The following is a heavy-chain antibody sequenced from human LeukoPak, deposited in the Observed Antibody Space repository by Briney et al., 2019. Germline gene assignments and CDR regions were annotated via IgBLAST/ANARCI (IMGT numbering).Heavy chain of an antibody. CDR1: GFTFRNYG. J-gene: IGHJ4*02. Sequence: GGSLRLSCAASGFTFRNYGMHCLRQAPGKGLEWVAVISDDGSSTHYADSVKGRFTISRDNSNNTLYLQMNSLRAEDTAVYYCAKDRETTASGTFDYWGQGTLVTVSS. CDR3: AKDRETTASGTFDY. V-gene: IGHV3-30*18. CDR2: ISDDGSST. D-gene: IGHD6-13*01.